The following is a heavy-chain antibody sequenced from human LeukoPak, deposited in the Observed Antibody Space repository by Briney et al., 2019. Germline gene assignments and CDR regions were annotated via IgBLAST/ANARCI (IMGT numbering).Heavy chain of an antibody. CDR1: GGTFSSYA. J-gene: IGHJ4*02. Sequence: SVKVSCRASGGTFSSYAISWVRQAPGQGLEWMGGIIPIFGTANYAQKFQGRVTITADKSTSTAYMELSSLRSEDTAVYYCARDWADRSGWYFWGQGTLVTVSS. V-gene: IGHV1-69*06. CDR3: ARDWADRSGWYF. CDR2: IIPIFGTA. D-gene: IGHD6-19*01.